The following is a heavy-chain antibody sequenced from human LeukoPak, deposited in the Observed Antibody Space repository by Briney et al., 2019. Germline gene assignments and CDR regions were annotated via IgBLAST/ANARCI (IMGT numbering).Heavy chain of an antibody. CDR1: GFTFSTSW. CDR2: INSDGSTI. Sequence: GGSLRLSCAGSGFTFSTSWMHWVRQAPGQGLVWVSRINSDGSTINYADSVQGRFTISRDNAKSTLYLQMNSLGAEDTAVYYCARSPYSSSWNPDYWGQGTLVTVSS. V-gene: IGHV3-74*01. CDR3: ARSPYSSSWNPDY. J-gene: IGHJ4*02. D-gene: IGHD6-13*01.